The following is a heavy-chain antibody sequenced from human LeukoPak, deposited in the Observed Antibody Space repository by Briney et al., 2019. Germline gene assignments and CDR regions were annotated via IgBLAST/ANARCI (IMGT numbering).Heavy chain of an antibody. J-gene: IGHJ5*02. V-gene: IGHV1-24*01. CDR1: GYTLTELS. D-gene: IGHD3-10*01. CDR2: FDPEDGET. CDR3: ATNFDYYGSGSLRNNWFDP. Sequence: ASVKVSCKVSGYTLTELSMHWVRQAPGKGLEWMGGFDPEDGETIYAQKFQGRVTMTEDTSTDTAYMELSSLRSKDTAVYYCATNFDYYGSGSLRNNWFDPWGQGTLVIVSS.